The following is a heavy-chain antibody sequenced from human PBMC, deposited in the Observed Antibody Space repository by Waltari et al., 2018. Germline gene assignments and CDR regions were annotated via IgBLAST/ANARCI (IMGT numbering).Heavy chain of an antibody. CDR2: SILGRT. CDR3: AASTVFGVVVDY. J-gene: IGHJ4*02. Sequence: QVYLQESGPGLVEPSQTLSLTCRFFGVSVSSGSFYWTWIRQPAGKGLEWVGYSILGRTNYNPSLKSRVNISVDTSKNQFSLNLSSVTAADTAVYFCAASTVFGVVVDYWGQGTPVTVSS. V-gene: IGHV4-61*09. CDR1: GVSVSSGSFY. D-gene: IGHD3-3*01.